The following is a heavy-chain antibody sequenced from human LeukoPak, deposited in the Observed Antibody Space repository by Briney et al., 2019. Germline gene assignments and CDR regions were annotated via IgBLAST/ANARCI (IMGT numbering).Heavy chain of an antibody. V-gene: IGHV1-46*01. J-gene: IGHJ4*02. Sequence: GASVKVSCKASGYTFTSYYMHWVRQAPGQGLEWMGIINPSGGSTSYAQKFQGRVTMTRDMSTSTVYMELSSLRSEDTAVYYCARVPTKDGGGNYFDYWGQGTLVTVSS. CDR2: INPSGGST. CDR3: ARVPTKDGGGNYFDY. D-gene: IGHD4-23*01. CDR1: GYTFTSYY.